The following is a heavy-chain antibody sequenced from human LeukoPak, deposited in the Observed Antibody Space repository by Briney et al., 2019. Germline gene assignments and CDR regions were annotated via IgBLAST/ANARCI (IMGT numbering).Heavy chain of an antibody. V-gene: IGHV4-59*08. J-gene: IGHJ4*02. CDR3: ARAGLNDYGASYYFDY. CDR2: IYYTGNT. D-gene: IGHD4-17*01. CDR1: GGSINSYY. Sequence: PSETLSLTCSVSGGSINSYYWSWIRQPPGKGLEWIGNIYYTGNTNYNPSLQSRVTISVDTSKNQFSLRLTSLTAADTAVYYCARAGLNDYGASYYFDYWGQGTLVTVSS.